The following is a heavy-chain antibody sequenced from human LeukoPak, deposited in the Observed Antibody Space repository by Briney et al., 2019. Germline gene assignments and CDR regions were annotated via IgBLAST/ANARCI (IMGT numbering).Heavy chain of an antibody. V-gene: IGHV1-69*04. Sequence: GASVKVSCKASGGSFSSYVITWVRQAPGQGLEWMGRIIPVLGVSNFAQKFEGRVTITADKSTNTAHMELRRLESGDTAVYYCTRHGSHYYYMDVWGKGTTVTVSS. CDR2: IIPVLGVS. CDR1: GGSFSSYV. CDR3: TRHGSHYYYMDV. J-gene: IGHJ6*03. D-gene: IGHD3-10*01.